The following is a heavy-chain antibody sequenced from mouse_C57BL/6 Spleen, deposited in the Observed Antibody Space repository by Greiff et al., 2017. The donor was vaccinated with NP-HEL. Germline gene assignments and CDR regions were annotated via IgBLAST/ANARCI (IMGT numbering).Heavy chain of an antibody. CDR1: GYTFTDHT. CDR3: ARNSDGDYWDFDV. J-gene: IGHJ1*03. D-gene: IGHD2-13*01. V-gene: IGHV1-78*01. Sequence: QVQLQQSDAELVKPGASVKISCKVSGYTFTDHTIHWMKQRPEQGLEWIGYIYPRDGSTKYNEKFKGKATLTADKSSSTASMQLNSMTSEDAAVYFCARNSDGDYWDFDVWGTGTTVTVSS. CDR2: IYPRDGST.